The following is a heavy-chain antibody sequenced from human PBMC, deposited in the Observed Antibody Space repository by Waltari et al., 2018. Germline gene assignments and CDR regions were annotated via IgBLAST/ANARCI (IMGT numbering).Heavy chain of an antibody. CDR1: GGSISSRSYY. J-gene: IGHJ4*02. D-gene: IGHD5-12*01. CDR3: ARAKMATIPYYFDY. Sequence: QVQLQESGPGLVKPSQTLSLTCTVSGGSISSRSYYWSWIRQPAGKGLDWIVHIYTSGRTNYNPSRKSRVTISVDSSKNQCSLNLSSVTAADTAVYYCARAKMATIPYYFDYWGQGTVVTVSS. V-gene: IGHV4-61*09. CDR2: IYTSGRT.